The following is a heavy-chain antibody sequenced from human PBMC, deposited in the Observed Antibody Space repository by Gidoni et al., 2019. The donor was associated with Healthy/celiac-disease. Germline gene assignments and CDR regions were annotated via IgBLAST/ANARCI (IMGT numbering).Heavy chain of an antibody. CDR2: ISGSGGST. D-gene: IGHD2-15*01. CDR1: GFTFSSYA. V-gene: IGHV3-23*01. CDR3: AKDRMAAIVVVVAATGY. J-gene: IGHJ4*02. Sequence: EVQLLESGGGLVQPGGSLRLYCAASGFTFSSYAMSWVRQAPGKGLEWVSAISGSGGSTYYADSVKGRFTSSRDNSKNTLYLQMNSLRAEDTAVYYCAKDRMAAIVVVVAATGYWGQGTLVTVSS.